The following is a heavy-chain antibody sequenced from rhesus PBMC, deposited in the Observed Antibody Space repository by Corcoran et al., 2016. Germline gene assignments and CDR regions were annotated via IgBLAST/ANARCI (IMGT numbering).Heavy chain of an antibody. D-gene: IGHD6-13*01. CDR2: IYWDDDK. J-gene: IGHJ5-1*01. CDR1: GFSLTTSGMG. Sequence: QVTLKESGPALVKPTQTLTLTCTFSGFSLTTSGMGVGWIRQPPGKTLEWLAHIYWDDDKRYSTSLNTRLTISRDTSKNQVVLTMTNMDPVDTATYYCTRNSNWSGDRFDVWGPGVLVTVSS. CDR3: TRNSNWSGDRFDV. V-gene: IGHV2-1*01.